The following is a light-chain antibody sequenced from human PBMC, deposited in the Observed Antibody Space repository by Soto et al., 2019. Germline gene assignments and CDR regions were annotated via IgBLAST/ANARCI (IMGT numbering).Light chain of an antibody. CDR1: HDVRSW. V-gene: IGKV1-12*02. J-gene: IGKJ1*01. CDR2: GAS. CDR3: QQANGVPWT. Sequence: DIQMTQSPSSVSASVGDRVTISCRASHDVRSWLALYQQKPGKAPNLLIYGASTLQSGVPSRFSGSVSGTDFTLTSSSLQPEDFATYYCQQANGVPWTFGQGTKGESK.